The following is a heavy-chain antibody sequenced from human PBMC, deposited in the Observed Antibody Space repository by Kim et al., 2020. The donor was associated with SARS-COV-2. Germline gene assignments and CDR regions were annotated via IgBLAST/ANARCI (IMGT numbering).Heavy chain of an antibody. CDR2: INPSGGST. J-gene: IGHJ6*02. V-gene: IGHV1-46*01. CDR3: ARDPPPGIAVAGTRGYNGMDV. CDR1: GYTFTSYY. D-gene: IGHD6-19*01. Sequence: ASVKVSCKASGYTFTSYYMHWVRQAPGQGLEWMGIINPSGGSTSYAQKFQGRVTMTRDTSTSTVYMELSSLRSEDTAVYYCARDPPPGIAVAGTRGYNGMDVWGQGTTVTVSS.